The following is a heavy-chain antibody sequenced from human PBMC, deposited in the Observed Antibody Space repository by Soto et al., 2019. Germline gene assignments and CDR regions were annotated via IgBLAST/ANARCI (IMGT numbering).Heavy chain of an antibody. Sequence: PSETLSLTCTVSGGSISSSSYYWGWIRQPPGKGLEWIGSIYYSGSTYYNPSLKSRVTISVDTSKNQFSLKLSSVTAADTAVYYCASEVETRYPNWFDPWGQGTLVTVSS. CDR3: ASEVETRYPNWFDP. CDR2: IYYSGST. V-gene: IGHV4-39*01. D-gene: IGHD1-1*01. CDR1: GGSISSSSYY. J-gene: IGHJ5*02.